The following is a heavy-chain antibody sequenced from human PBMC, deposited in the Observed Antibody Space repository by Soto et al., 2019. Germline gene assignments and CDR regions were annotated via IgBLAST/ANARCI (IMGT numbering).Heavy chain of an antibody. CDR2: TYYRSKWYN. CDR3: ARVASQYSSSLSSGWFDP. V-gene: IGHV6-1*01. D-gene: IGHD6-13*01. CDR1: GDSVSSNSAA. Sequence: PSQTLSLTCAISGDSVSSNSAACNWIRQSPSRSLEWLGRTYYRSKWYNDYAVSVKSRITINPDTSKNQFSLQLNSVTPEDTAVYYCARVASQYSSSLSSGWFDPWGQGTLVTVSS. J-gene: IGHJ5*02.